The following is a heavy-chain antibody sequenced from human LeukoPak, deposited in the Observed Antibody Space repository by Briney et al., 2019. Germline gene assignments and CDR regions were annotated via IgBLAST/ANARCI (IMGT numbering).Heavy chain of an antibody. D-gene: IGHD1-26*01. J-gene: IGHJ2*01. Sequence: SETLSLTCTVSGGSITSGTYYWDWIRHPPGKGLEWIGSIYHTRTTNYNPSLMGRATVSFDTSKNEVSLELRSVTAADTAVYYARGQPSRSQYWWYFDIWGRGTLLTVSP. CDR3: RGQPSRSQYWWYFDI. CDR1: GGSITSGTYY. V-gene: IGHV4-39*01. CDR2: IYHTRTT.